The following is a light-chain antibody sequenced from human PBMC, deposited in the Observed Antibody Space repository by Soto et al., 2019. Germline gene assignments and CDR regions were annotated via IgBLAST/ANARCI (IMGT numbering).Light chain of an antibody. CDR2: LNSDGSH. CDR1: SGHSSYA. CDR3: QTWGTGVWV. J-gene: IGLJ3*02. V-gene: IGLV4-69*01. Sequence: QSVLTQAPSASASLGASVKLTCTLSSGHSSYAIAWHQQQPEKGPRFLMKLNSDGSHNKGDGIPDRFSGSGSGTERYLTISNLQSEDEADYYCQTWGTGVWVFGGGTKLTVL.